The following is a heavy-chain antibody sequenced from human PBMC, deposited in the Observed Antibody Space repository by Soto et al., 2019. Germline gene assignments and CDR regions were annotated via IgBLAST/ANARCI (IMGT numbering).Heavy chain of an antibody. CDR1: GFTFSNYG. CDR3: ARLGYCIVTGCHARTYELDV. D-gene: IGHD2-2*01. J-gene: IGHJ6*02. V-gene: IGHV3-33*01. CDR2: GWDDGGDI. Sequence: QVQLVESGGGVVQPGRSLRLSCAATGFTFSNYGMHWFRQAPGKGLEWVAVGWDDGGDIYYADSVKGRFTNSRDNSKNTLYLQMNSLRVEDTAVYYCARLGYCIVTGCHARTYELDVWGQGTTVTVSS.